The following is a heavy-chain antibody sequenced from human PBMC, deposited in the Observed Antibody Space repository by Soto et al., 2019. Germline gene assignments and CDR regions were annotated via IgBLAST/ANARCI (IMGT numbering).Heavy chain of an antibody. CDR2: ISGYNGNT. D-gene: IGHD6-19*01. J-gene: IGHJ4*02. CDR3: ARDPVAGTYFDY. V-gene: IGHV1-18*01. CDR1: GYTFTTYG. Sequence: QVQLVQTGAEVKKPGASVKVSCKASGYTFTTYGISWVRQAPGQGLEWMGGISGYNGNTNYAQKFQGRVTMTTDTSTSTAYMELRSLRSDDTAVYYCARDPVAGTYFDYWGQGTLVTVSS.